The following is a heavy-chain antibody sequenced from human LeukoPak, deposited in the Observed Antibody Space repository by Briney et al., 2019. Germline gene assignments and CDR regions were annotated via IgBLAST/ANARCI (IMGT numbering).Heavy chain of an antibody. CDR3: ARDVIADDSGPCFES. D-gene: IGHD2-15*01. J-gene: IGHJ4*02. CDR1: GGSINGYY. CDR2: IYSNVRT. V-gene: IGHV4-4*07. Sequence: SETLSLTCTVSGGSINGYYWSWIRQPAGRGLEWIGRIYSNVRTNYNPSLKSRVTLSVDTSKNQFSLKLSSVTAADTAVYYCARDVIADDSGPCFESWGQGTLVTVSS.